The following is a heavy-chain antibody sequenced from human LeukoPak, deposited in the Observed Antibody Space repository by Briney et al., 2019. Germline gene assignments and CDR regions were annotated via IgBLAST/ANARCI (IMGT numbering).Heavy chain of an antibody. D-gene: IGHD3-22*01. J-gene: IGHJ4*02. V-gene: IGHV1-2*02. CDR3: ARVRRFDDSTGYYYYFDF. Sequence: ASVKVSCKASGYTFIGYYMHWVRQAPGQGLEWVGWINPNSGATNYAQKFQGRVTMTRDTSISTAYMELSGLRSDDTAVFYCARVRRFDDSTGYYYYFDFWGQGTLVTVSS. CDR2: INPNSGAT. CDR1: GYTFIGYY.